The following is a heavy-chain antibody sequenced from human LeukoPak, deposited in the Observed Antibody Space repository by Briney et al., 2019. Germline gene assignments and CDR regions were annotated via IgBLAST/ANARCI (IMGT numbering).Heavy chain of an antibody. V-gene: IGHV1-2*02. CDR1: GYTFTGYY. CDR3: ATRYCSGGSCYKAWFDP. CDR2: INPNSGGT. Sequence: ASVKVSCKASGYTFTGYYMHWVRQAPGQGLEWMGWINPNSGGTIYAQKFQGRVTMTEDTSTDTAYMELSSLRSEDTAVYYCATRYCSGGSCYKAWFDPWGQGTLVTVSS. D-gene: IGHD2-15*01. J-gene: IGHJ5*02.